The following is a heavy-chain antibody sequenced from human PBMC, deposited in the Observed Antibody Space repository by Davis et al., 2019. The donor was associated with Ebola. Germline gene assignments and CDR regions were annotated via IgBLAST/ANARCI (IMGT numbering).Heavy chain of an antibody. V-gene: IGHV3-64D*06. D-gene: IGHD1-26*01. CDR2: INDNGGRT. Sequence: GESLKISCSTSGFTFNDYAMHLVRQAPGRGLDFVSGINDNGGRTHYADSVKGRFIISRDSSRSTVYLQMSSLTVDDTALYYCVKDRRGSYAFDIWGQGTMVTVSA. CDR3: VKDRRGSYAFDI. J-gene: IGHJ3*02. CDR1: GFTFNDYA.